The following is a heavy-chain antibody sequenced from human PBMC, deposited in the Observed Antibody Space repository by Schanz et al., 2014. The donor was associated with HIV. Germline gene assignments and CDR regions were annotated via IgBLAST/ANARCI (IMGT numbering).Heavy chain of an antibody. CDR2: IGYDGSNK. CDR3: AKGQRGMVRGDNDC. Sequence: VLLLESGGGVVQPGRSLRLSCAASGFIFKNYGMHWVRQAPGKGLEWVAIIGYDGSNKYYADSVKGRFTVSRDNSKNTNTLYLQMNSLRAEDTAVYYCAKGQRGMVRGDNDCWGQGTLVTVSS. CDR1: GFIFKNYG. D-gene: IGHD3-10*01. V-gene: IGHV3-33*06. J-gene: IGHJ4*02.